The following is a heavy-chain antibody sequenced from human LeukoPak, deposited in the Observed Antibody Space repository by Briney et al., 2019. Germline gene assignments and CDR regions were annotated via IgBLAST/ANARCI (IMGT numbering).Heavy chain of an antibody. CDR1: GFTFSSYS. Sequence: GGSLRLSCAASGFTFSSYSMNWVRQAPGKGLEWVSSISSSSSYIYYADSVKGRFTISRDNAKNSLYLKMNSLRAEDTAVYYCARAEDGSGSYYSGIDWGQGTLVTVSS. J-gene: IGHJ4*02. D-gene: IGHD3-10*01. CDR2: ISSSSSYI. V-gene: IGHV3-21*01. CDR3: ARAEDGSGSYYSGID.